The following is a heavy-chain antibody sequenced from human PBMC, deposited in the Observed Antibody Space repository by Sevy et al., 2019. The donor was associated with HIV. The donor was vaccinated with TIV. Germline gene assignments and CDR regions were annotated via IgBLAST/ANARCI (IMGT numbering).Heavy chain of an antibody. CDR2: IIPIFGTA. CDR3: ASDYGGNVDAFDI. D-gene: IGHD4-17*01. V-gene: IGHV1-69*06. CDR1: GGTFSSYA. Sequence: ASVKVSCKASGGTFSSYAISWVRQAPGQGLEWMGGIIPIFGTANYAQKFQGTVTITADKSTSTAYMELSSLRSEDTAVYYCASDYGGNVDAFDIWGQGTMVTVSS. J-gene: IGHJ3*02.